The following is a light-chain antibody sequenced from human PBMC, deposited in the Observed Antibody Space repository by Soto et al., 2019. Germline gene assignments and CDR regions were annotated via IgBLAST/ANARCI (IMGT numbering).Light chain of an antibody. J-gene: IGKJ4*01. CDR1: QSVGDY. Sequence: IIFSQSPATLSLSPGERATLSCRASQSVGDYLAWYQQKPGQAPRLLMYDVAKRATGTPARFSGSGSGTDFTLTISSLEPEDFAVYYCQQRSKLPRTFGGGTKVDIK. CDR2: DVA. V-gene: IGKV3-11*01. CDR3: QQRSKLPRT.